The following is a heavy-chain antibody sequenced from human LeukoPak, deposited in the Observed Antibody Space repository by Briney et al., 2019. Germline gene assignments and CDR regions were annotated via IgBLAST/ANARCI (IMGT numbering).Heavy chain of an antibody. D-gene: IGHD3-10*01. CDR3: ARGGKLLWFGELLWSNWFDP. CDR1: GGSFSGYY. CDR2: VNHSGST. J-gene: IGHJ5*02. V-gene: IGHV4-34*01. Sequence: SETLSLTCAVYGGSFSGYYWSWIRQPPGKGLEWIGEVNHSGSTNYNPSLKSRVTISVDTSKNQFSLKLSSVTAADTAVYYCARGGKLLWFGELLWSNWFDPWGQGTLVTVSS.